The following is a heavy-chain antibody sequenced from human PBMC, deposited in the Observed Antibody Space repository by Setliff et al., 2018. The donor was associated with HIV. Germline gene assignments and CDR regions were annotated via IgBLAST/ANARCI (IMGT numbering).Heavy chain of an antibody. J-gene: IGHJ3*02. V-gene: IGHV4-31*03. CDR2: IYYSGGT. CDR1: GGSITSGGFY. Sequence: SETLSLTCTDSGGSITSGGFYWSWIRQYPQKGLEWIGYIYYSGGTYYNPSLKSRVTMSVDTSKSQFSLKLSSVTAADTAVYYCARGDAMTSLGAFDIWGQGTMVTVSS. D-gene: IGHD2-2*01. CDR3: ARGDAMTSLGAFDI.